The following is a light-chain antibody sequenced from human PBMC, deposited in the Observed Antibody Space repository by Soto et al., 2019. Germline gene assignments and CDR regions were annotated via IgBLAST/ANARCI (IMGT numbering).Light chain of an antibody. V-gene: IGKV3D-20*02. CDR1: QSVTSYY. CDR3: QQRSNWPSLT. Sequence: EIVLTQSPGTLSLSPGERATLSCRASQSVTSYYLAWYQQKPGQAPRLLIYGASRRATDIPDRFSGSGSGTDFTLTISGLEPEDFAVYYCQQRSNWPSLTFGGGTKVEIK. J-gene: IGKJ4*01. CDR2: GAS.